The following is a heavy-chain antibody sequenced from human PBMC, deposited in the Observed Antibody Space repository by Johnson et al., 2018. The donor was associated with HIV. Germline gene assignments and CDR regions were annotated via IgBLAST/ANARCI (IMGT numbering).Heavy chain of an antibody. CDR2: MSFDGSNK. J-gene: IGHJ3*02. CDR1: GFTFSSYA. CDR3: ARVSSMIVVLITAGGFDI. V-gene: IGHV3-30*04. D-gene: IGHD3-22*01. Sequence: QVQLVESGGGVVQPGRSLRLSCAASGFTFSSYAMHWVRQAPGKGLEWVSLMSFDGSNKDYADSVKGRFTISRDNSKNTLYLQMNSLRAEDTAVYYCARVSSMIVVLITAGGFDIWGQGTMVTVSS.